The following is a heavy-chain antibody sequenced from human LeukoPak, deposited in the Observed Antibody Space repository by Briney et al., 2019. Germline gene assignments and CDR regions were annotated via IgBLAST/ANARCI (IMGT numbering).Heavy chain of an antibody. CDR2: IYSGGST. V-gene: IGHV3-53*01. CDR3: ARTRGVMATDY. Sequence: GGSLRLSCAVSGVTLSSNYMSWVRQPPGKGLEWVSGIYSGGSTYYADSVKGRYTISRDNSKNTLYLQMNSLRAEYTAVYYCARTRGVMATDYWGQGTLVTVSS. D-gene: IGHD5-12*01. CDR1: GVTLSSNY. J-gene: IGHJ4*02.